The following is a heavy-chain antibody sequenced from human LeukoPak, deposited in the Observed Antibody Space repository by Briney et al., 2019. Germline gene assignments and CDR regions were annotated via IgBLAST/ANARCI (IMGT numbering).Heavy chain of an antibody. V-gene: IGHV5-51*01. J-gene: IGHJ6*03. CDR2: IYPGDSDT. Sequence: GESLKISCKDSGYNFINYWIGWARQMPGKGLEWMRIIYPGDSDTRYSPSFQGQVTISVDKSISTAYLQWSSLKASDTATYYCARTTRPYYYYMDVWGQGTTVTISS. CDR1: GYNFINYW. D-gene: IGHD1-1*01. CDR3: ARTTRPYYYYMDV.